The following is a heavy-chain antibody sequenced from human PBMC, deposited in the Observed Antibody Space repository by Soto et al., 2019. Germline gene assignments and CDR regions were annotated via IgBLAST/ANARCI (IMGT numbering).Heavy chain of an antibody. CDR2: IFYTGAT. CDR3: ARMVYYKGSGSYRYVDY. V-gene: IGHV4-61*01. CDR1: GDYLSSGSYY. J-gene: IGHJ4*02. D-gene: IGHD3-10*01. Sequence: SETLSLTCTVSGDYLSSGSYYWSWIRQSPGKGLEWIGYIFYTGATNYNPSLKSRLTFSVDTSKNQFSLKLSSVTAADTAVYYCARMVYYKGSGSYRYVDYWGQGTLVTVSS.